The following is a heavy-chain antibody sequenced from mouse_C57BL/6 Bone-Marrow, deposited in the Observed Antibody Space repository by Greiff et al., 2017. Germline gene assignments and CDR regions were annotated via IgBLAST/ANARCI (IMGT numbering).Heavy chain of an antibody. J-gene: IGHJ3*01. CDR3: TAIYDGYYVSFAY. CDR2: IDPENGDT. D-gene: IGHD2-3*01. V-gene: IGHV14-4*01. Sequence: VQLQQSGAELVRPGASVKLSCTASGFNIKDDYMHWVKQRPEQGLEWIGWIDPENGDTEYASKFQGKATITADTSSNTAYLQLSSLTSEDTAVYYCTAIYDGYYVSFAYWGQGTLVTVSA. CDR1: GFNIKDDY.